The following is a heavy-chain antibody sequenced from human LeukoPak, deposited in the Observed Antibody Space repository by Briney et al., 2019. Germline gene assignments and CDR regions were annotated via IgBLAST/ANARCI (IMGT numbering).Heavy chain of an antibody. J-gene: IGHJ4*02. Sequence: GGSLRLSCAASGFTVSSNYMSWVRQAPGKGLEWVSVIYSGGSTYYADSVKGRFTISRDNSKNTLYLQMNSLRAEDTAVYYCARVGAAAGTDEYYFDYWGQGTLVTASS. D-gene: IGHD6-13*01. CDR3: ARVGAAAGTDEYYFDY. V-gene: IGHV3-53*01. CDR1: GFTVSSNY. CDR2: IYSGGST.